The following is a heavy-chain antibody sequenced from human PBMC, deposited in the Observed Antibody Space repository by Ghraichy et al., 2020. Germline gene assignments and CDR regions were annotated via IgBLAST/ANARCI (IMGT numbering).Heavy chain of an antibody. V-gene: IGHV4-39*01. D-gene: IGHD3-10*02. CDR2: LFYGGRT. CDR3: VKSETMFDAFDI. CDR1: GDSITSSGYY. Sequence: SETLSLTCTVSGDSITSSGYYWGYIRQPPGKGLEWIGSLFYGGRTYYNPSLKRQVTISVDASQNQFSLRLTSVTAADTAVYYCVKSETMFDAFDIWGQGTLVTVSS. J-gene: IGHJ3*02.